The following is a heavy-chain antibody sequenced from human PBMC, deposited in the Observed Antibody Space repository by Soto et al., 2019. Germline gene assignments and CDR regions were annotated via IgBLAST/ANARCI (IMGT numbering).Heavy chain of an antibody. CDR2: INHSGST. V-gene: IGHV4-34*01. J-gene: IGHJ5*02. CDR3: AREVMLGITIFGVVTLTANWFDP. CDR1: GGSFSGYY. Sequence: QVQLQQWGAGLLKPSETLSLTCAVYGGSFSGYYWSWIRQPPGKGLEWIGEINHSGSTNYNPSLKRRVTISVDTSKNQFSLKLSSVTAADTAVYYCAREVMLGITIFGVVTLTANWFDPWGQGTLVTVSS. D-gene: IGHD3-3*01.